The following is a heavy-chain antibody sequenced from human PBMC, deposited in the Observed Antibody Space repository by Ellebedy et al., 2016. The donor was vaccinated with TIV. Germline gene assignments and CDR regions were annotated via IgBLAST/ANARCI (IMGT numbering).Heavy chain of an antibody. V-gene: IGHV1-46*04. CDR1: GYTFTNYY. CDR3: ARSRSSGWLHTPDY. D-gene: IGHD6-19*01. CDR2: INPSTGST. J-gene: IGHJ4*02. Sequence: AASVKVSCKASGYTFTNYYMHWVRQAPGQGLEWMGIINPSTGSTTYAQNLQGRVTMTRDMSTSTVSMELSGLRSEDTAVYFCARSRSSGWLHTPDYWGQGTLVTVSS.